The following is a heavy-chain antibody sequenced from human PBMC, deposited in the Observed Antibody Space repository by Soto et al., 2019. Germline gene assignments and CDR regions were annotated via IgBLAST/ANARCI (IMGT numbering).Heavy chain of an antibody. Sequence: QLQLQESGSGLVKPSQTLSLTCAVSGGSISSGGYSWSWIRQPPGKGLEWIGYIYQSGSTYYNPSLKSRVTISVNRSKNQFSLKLCFVTAADTAVYYCAAGGGLPRYYWGQGTLVTVSS. D-gene: IGHD5-12*01. CDR1: GGSISSGGYS. CDR3: AAGGGLPRYY. V-gene: IGHV4-30-2*01. CDR2: IYQSGST. J-gene: IGHJ4*02.